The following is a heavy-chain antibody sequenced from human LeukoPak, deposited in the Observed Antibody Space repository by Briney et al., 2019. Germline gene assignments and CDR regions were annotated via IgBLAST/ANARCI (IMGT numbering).Heavy chain of an antibody. CDR2: IYSGGST. Sequence: PGGSLRPSCAASGFTVSSNYMSWVRQAPGKGLEWVSVIYSGGSTYYADSVKGRFTISRDNSKNTLYLQMNSLRAEDTAVYYCARVDYVWGSYRYASGAFDIWGQGTMVTVSS. D-gene: IGHD3-16*02. J-gene: IGHJ3*02. V-gene: IGHV3-53*01. CDR1: GFTVSSNY. CDR3: ARVDYVWGSYRYASGAFDI.